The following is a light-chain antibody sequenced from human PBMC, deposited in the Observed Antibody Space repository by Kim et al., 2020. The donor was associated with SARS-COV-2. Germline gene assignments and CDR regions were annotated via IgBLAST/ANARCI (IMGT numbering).Light chain of an antibody. CDR3: QVWDSSSI. CDR2: HDN. CDR1: NLGRKS. Sequence: SYELTQSPSVSVAPGETARMTCGGDNLGRKSVHWYQQKPGRAPVLVVHHDNDRPSEIPERFSGSNSGNTATLTITRVEAGDEADYYCQVWDSSSIFGGGTKLTVL. V-gene: IGLV3-21*02. J-gene: IGLJ2*01.